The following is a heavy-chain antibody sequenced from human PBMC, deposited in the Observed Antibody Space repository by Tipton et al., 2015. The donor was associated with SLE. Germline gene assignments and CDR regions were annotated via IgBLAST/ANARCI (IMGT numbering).Heavy chain of an antibody. J-gene: IGHJ4*02. V-gene: IGHV3-33*08. Sequence: QLVQSGGGLVQPGRSLRLSCAASGFLFFEYRMHWVRQAPGKGLECVAVIWGDGMNKDYGDSAKGRFTISRDNSKNTLYLDMTSLGTEDTAVYYCARERGAAHGTVTEERFDYWGQGTMVTVSS. CDR2: IWGDGMNK. CDR3: ARERGAAHGTVTEERFDY. D-gene: IGHD4-17*01. CDR1: GFLFFEYR.